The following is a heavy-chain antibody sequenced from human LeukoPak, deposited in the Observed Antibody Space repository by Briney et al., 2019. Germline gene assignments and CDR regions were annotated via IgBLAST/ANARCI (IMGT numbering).Heavy chain of an antibody. Sequence: GGSLRLSCAASGFTFSNAWMNWVSQAQGKGLEWVGRIKSKTDGGTTDYAAPVKVRFTISRDDSKNTLYLQMNSLKTEDTAVYYCTTSYYYDSSGYYYDDYWGQGTLVTVSS. D-gene: IGHD3-22*01. J-gene: IGHJ4*02. V-gene: IGHV3-15*07. CDR1: GFTFSNAW. CDR3: TTSYYYDSSGYYYDDY. CDR2: IKSKTDGGTT.